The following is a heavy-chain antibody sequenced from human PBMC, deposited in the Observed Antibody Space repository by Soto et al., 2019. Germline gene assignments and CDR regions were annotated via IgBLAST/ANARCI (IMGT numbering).Heavy chain of an antibody. D-gene: IGHD6-25*01. Sequence: QVQLQQWGAGLFKPSETLSLTCAVSGGTLSPYYCAWVRQPPGKGLEWIGEINQYGTARYSPSLKSRVTMSVYNAKNQVSLRLDSATAADTALNFCSRAAGFHTAALKRVYHNWLDYWGQGTLVTVSS. V-gene: IGHV4-34*02. CDR3: SRAAGFHTAALKRVYHNWLDY. CDR1: GGTLSPYY. J-gene: IGHJ5*01. CDR2: INQYGTA.